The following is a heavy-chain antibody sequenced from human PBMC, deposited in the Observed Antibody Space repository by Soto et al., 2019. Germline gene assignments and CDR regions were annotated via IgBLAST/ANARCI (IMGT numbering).Heavy chain of an antibody. Sequence: SETLSLTYTVSGGSISSYYWSWIRQPPGKGLEWIGYIYYSGSTNYNPSLKSRVTIPVDTSKNQFSLKLSSVTAADTAVYYCARHLPDYDYIWGSYRRTSGAFDIWGQGTMVTVSS. D-gene: IGHD3-16*02. J-gene: IGHJ3*02. V-gene: IGHV4-59*08. CDR3: ARHLPDYDYIWGSYRRTSGAFDI. CDR1: GGSISSYY. CDR2: IYYSGST.